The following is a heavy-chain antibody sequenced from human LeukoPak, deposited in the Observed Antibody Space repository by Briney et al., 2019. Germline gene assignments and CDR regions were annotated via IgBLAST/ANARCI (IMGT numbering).Heavy chain of an antibody. J-gene: IGHJ2*01. CDR3: ARERKYSNPAPRGGYFDL. V-gene: IGHV3-21*01. CDR1: GFTFSSYS. Sequence: GGSLRLSCAASGFTFSSYSMNWVRQAPGKGLEWVSSISSSSSYIYYADSVKGRFTISRDNAKNSLYLQMNSLRAEDTAVYYCARERKYSNPAPRGGYFDLWGRGTLVTVSS. CDR2: ISSSSSYI. D-gene: IGHD4-11*01.